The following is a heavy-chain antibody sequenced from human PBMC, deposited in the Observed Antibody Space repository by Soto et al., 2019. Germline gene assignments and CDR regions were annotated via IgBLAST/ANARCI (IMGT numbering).Heavy chain of an antibody. CDR3: ARVGGVGAPPGSDF. V-gene: IGHV1-69*13. D-gene: IGHD1-26*01. CDR2: VIPILGQA. Sequence: GASVKVSCKASGGTFSSYAISWLRQAPGQGLEWMGGVIPILGQAYYAQNFQGRVTITADESTRTAYMELSSLRSEDTAVYFCARVGGVGAPPGSDFWGQGTLVTVSS. J-gene: IGHJ4*02. CDR1: GGTFSSYA.